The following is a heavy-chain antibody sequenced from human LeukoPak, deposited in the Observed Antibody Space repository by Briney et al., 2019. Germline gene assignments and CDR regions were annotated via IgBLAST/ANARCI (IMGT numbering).Heavy chain of an antibody. J-gene: IGHJ4*02. CDR1: GGSISSGSYY. Sequence: SETLSLTCTVSGGSISSGSYYWSWIRQPAGKGLEWIGRIYTSGSTNYNPSLKSRVTISVDTSKNQFSLKLSSVTAADTAVYYCARERHSSGWSLIFDYWGQRTLVTVSS. V-gene: IGHV4-61*02. CDR3: ARERHSSGWSLIFDY. D-gene: IGHD6-19*01. CDR2: IYTSGST.